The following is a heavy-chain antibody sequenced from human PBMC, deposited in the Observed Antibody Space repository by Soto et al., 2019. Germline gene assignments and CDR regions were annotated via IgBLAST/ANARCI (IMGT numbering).Heavy chain of an antibody. CDR3: STDLGPTYYYGSGTSPS. V-gene: IGHV3-21*01. Sequence: EVQLVESGGGLVKPGGSLRLSCAASGFTFSSYGMNWVRQAPGKGLEWVSSITGSSTYIYYADSVKGRFTISRDNAKKSLYLQMNSLRAEDTAVYYCSTDLGPTYYYGSGTSPSWGQGTLVTVSS. J-gene: IGHJ4*02. D-gene: IGHD3-10*01. CDR2: ITGSSTYI. CDR1: GFTFSSYG.